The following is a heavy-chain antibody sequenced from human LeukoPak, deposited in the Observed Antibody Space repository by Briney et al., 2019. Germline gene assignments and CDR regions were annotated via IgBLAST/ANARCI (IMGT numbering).Heavy chain of an antibody. CDR2: IYYSGST. Sequence: PSETLSLTCAIYGGSFSGYSWTWIRQPPGKGLEWIGSIYYSGSTYYNPSLKSRVTISVDTSKNQFSLKLSSVTAADTAVYYCAREPLNWNPDYWGQGTLVTVSS. D-gene: IGHD1-1*01. J-gene: IGHJ4*02. V-gene: IGHV4-34*01. CDR3: AREPLNWNPDY. CDR1: GGSFSGYS.